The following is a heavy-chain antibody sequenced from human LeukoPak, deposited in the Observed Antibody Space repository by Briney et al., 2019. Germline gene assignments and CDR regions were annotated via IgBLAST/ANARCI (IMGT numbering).Heavy chain of an antibody. CDR2: IYPGDSDT. J-gene: IGHJ5*02. D-gene: IGHD3-10*01. CDR3: ARLYYGSGGDKNWFDP. V-gene: IGHV5-51*01. Sequence: GESLKISCKGSGYSFTSYWIGWVRQMPGKGLEWMGIIYPGDSDTRYGPSFQGQVTISADKSISTAYLQWSSLKASDTAMYYCARLYYGSGGDKNWFDPWGQGTLVTVSS. CDR1: GYSFTSYW.